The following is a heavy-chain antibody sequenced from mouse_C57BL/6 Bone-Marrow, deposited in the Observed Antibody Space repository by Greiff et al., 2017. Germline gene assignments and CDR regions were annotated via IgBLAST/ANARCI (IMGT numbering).Heavy chain of an antibody. CDR1: GYTFTSYW. V-gene: IGHV1-59*01. Sequence: QVQLQQSGAELVRPGTSVKLSCKASGYTFTSYWMHWVKQRPGQGLEWIGVIDPSDSYTNYNQKFKGQATLTVDTSSSTAYMQLSSLTSEDSAVYYCARRDYSKGNWGQGTLVTVSA. CDR3: ARRDYSKGN. J-gene: IGHJ3*01. CDR2: IDPSDSYT. D-gene: IGHD2-5*01.